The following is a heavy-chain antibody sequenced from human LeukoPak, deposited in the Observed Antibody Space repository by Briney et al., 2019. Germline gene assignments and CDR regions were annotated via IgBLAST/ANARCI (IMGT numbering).Heavy chain of an antibody. CDR2: ITGGGDTT. Sequence: PGGSLRLSCAASGLIFKNYVMGWVRQAPGQGLEWVSVITGGGDTTYYADSVQGRFTISRDNSKNTLSLQMNSLRAEDTAEYYCAKVEDWGRPSYFDYWGQGVLVTVSS. CDR1: GLIFKNYV. CDR3: AKVEDWGRPSYFDY. J-gene: IGHJ4*02. D-gene: IGHD3-16*01. V-gene: IGHV3-23*01.